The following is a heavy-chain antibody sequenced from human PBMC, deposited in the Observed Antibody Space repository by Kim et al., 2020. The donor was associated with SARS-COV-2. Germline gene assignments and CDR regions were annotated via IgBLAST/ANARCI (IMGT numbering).Heavy chain of an antibody. V-gene: IGHV4-39*02. D-gene: IGHD2-15*01. Sequence: SETLSLTCIVSGGSISSHTSHLAWIRQPPGKGLVWIGSIYSSGIPSYNPSLKSGVTISVDTSKSHFSLKLNSVTAADTAVYYCARHVSGPGRVAASLPVYFDSWAQGTLVTVAS. CDR1: GGSISSHTSH. CDR3: ARHVSGPGRVAASLPVYFDS. CDR2: IYSSGIP. J-gene: IGHJ4*02.